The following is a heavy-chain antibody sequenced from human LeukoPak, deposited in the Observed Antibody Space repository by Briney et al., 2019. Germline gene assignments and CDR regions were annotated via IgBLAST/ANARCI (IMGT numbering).Heavy chain of an antibody. D-gene: IGHD2-8*01. V-gene: IGHV3-7*01. J-gene: IGHJ3*02. CDR3: ARLTTNPDAFDI. CDR2: IRQDGSEK. CDR1: GFTFSSYW. Sequence: GGSLRLSCAASGFTFSSYWMSWVRQAPGKGLEWVANIRQDGSEKYYVDSVKGRFTISRDNAKNSLYLQMNSLRAEDTSVYYYARLTTNPDAFDIWGQGTMVTVSS.